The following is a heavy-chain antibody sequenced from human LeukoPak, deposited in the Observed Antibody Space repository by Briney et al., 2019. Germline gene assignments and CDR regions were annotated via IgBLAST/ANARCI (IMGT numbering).Heavy chain of an antibody. CDR2: IYHSGST. Sequence: SETLSLTCTVSGYSISSGYYWGWIRQPPGKGLEWIGSIYHSGSTYYNPSLKSRVTISVDTSKNQFSLKLSSVTAADTAVYYCARLLSSSSDPDLYYFDYWGQGTLVTVSS. J-gene: IGHJ4*02. CDR3: ARLLSSSSDPDLYYFDY. D-gene: IGHD6-6*01. V-gene: IGHV4-38-2*02. CDR1: GYSISSGYY.